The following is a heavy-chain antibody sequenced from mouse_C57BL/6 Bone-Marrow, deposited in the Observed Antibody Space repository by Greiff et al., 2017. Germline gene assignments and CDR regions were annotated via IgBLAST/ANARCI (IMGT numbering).Heavy chain of an antibody. V-gene: IGHV5-12*01. CDR3: ARRGFDY. J-gene: IGHJ2*01. Sequence: DVHLVESGGGLVQPGGSLKLSCAASGFTFSDYYMYWVRQTPEKRLEWVAYISNGGGSTYYPDTVKGRFTISRDNAKNTLYLQMSRLKSEDTAMYYCARRGFDYWGQGTTLTVSS. CDR1: GFTFSDYY. CDR2: ISNGGGST.